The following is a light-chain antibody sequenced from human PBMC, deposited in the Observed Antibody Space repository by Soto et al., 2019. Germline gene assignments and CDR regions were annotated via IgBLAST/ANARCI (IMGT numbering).Light chain of an antibody. V-gene: IGLV3-25*02. J-gene: IGLJ2*01. Sequence: SYELTPPPSLSVSTGQTARITCSGDALPDQYVYWYQQKPGQAPVLVICKDIERPSGITERFSGSSSGTTVTLTISGVQAEDEADYYCQSADSLGVIFGGGTKLTVL. CDR3: QSADSLGVI. CDR1: ALPDQY. CDR2: KDI.